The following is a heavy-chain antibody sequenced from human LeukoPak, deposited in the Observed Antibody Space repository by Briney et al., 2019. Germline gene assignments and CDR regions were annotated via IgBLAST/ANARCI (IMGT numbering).Heavy chain of an antibody. CDR2: ISYDGSNK. CDR3: AKVLSEGNYYDSSGYYSD. CDR1: GFTFSSYG. Sequence: PGGPWRLSWAASGFTFSSYGMHWVRQAPGKGRGGVAVISYDGSNKYYADSVKGRFTISRDNSKNTLYLQMNSLRAEDTAVYYCAKVLSEGNYYDSSGYYSDWGQGTLVTVSS. V-gene: IGHV3-30*18. J-gene: IGHJ4*02. D-gene: IGHD3-22*01.